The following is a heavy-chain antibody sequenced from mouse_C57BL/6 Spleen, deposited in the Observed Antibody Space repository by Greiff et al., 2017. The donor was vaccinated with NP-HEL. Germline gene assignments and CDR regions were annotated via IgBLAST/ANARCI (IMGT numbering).Heavy chain of an antibody. V-gene: IGHV5-4*03. Sequence: EVKLMESGGGLVKPGGSLKLSCAASGFTFSSYAMSWVRQTPEKRLEWVATISDGGSYTYYPDNVKGRFTISRDNAKNNLYLQMSHLKSEDTAMYYCARAGYYGSRFYWYFDVWGTGTTVTVSS. J-gene: IGHJ1*03. D-gene: IGHD1-1*01. CDR2: ISDGGSYT. CDR3: ARAGYYGSRFYWYFDV. CDR1: GFTFSSYA.